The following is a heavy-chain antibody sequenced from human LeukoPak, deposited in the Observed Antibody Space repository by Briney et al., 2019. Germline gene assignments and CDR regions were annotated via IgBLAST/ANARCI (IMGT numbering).Heavy chain of an antibody. CDR2: IYYSGST. V-gene: IGHV4-39*02. Sequence: SETLSLTCTVSGGSISSSSYYWGWIRQPPGKGLEWIGSIYYSGSTYYNPSLKSRVTISVATSKNQFSLKLSSVAAADTAVYYCARDKVVGPTHFDYWGQGTLVTVSS. CDR3: ARDKVVGPTHFDY. D-gene: IGHD1-26*01. CDR1: GGSISSSSYY. J-gene: IGHJ4*02.